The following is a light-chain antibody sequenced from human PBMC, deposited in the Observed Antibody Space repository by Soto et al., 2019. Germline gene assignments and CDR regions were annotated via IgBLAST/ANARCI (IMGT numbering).Light chain of an antibody. J-gene: IGKJ1*01. CDR1: QTLDSM. V-gene: IGKV3-15*01. CDR2: SAS. CDR3: QQYKDWPTT. Sequence: IVLTQSPATLSVSLGERATLSCWASQTLDSMVAWYQQKSGQAPRLLIYSASARATGVPARFSGYGSGTDFTLTISSLQSEDLGVYYCQQYKDWPTTFGQGTKVEV.